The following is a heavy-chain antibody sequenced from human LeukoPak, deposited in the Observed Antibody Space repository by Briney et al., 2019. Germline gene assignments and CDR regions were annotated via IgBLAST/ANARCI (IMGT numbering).Heavy chain of an antibody. V-gene: IGHV5-10-1*01. CDR2: IDPSDSYN. D-gene: IGHD6-6*01. CDR1: GYNFTNYW. J-gene: IGHJ4*02. Sequence: VASLKISCKGSGYNFTNYWISWVRQMPGKGLEWMGTIDPSDSYNNYSPSFQGHVTISADKSISTAYLQWSSLKASDTAMYYCARAYSRSRFDYWGQGTLVTVSS. CDR3: ARAYSRSRFDY.